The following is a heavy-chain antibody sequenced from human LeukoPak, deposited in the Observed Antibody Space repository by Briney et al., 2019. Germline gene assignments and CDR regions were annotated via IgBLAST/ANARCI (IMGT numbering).Heavy chain of an antibody. CDR3: VPDSSGPFPNWFDP. CDR2: ISGSGDIT. D-gene: IGHD3-22*01. CDR1: GITFSNYA. J-gene: IGHJ5*02. V-gene: IGHV3-23*01. Sequence: GGSLRLSCAASGITFSNYAVGWVRQAPGKGLEWVSSISGSGDITYYADSVKGRFTISRGNSKNTLYLQMKSLRAEDTAVYYCVPDSSGPFPNWFDPWGQGTLVTVSS.